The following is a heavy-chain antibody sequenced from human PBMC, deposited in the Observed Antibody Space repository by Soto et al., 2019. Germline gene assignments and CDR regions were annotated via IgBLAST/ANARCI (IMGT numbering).Heavy chain of an antibody. CDR1: GFTVSSNS. Sequence: EMQLVQSGGGLIQPGGSLRLSCAVSGFTVSSNSITWVRQAPGQGLEWVSFLHSDVSTYYVDSVKGRFVISRDNSKNTVYLQMNSLRAEDTAIYYCARELGGSWYNWFDPWGQGNLVTVSS. CDR3: ARELGGSWYNWFDP. V-gene: IGHV3-53*01. D-gene: IGHD2-15*01. J-gene: IGHJ5*02. CDR2: LHSDVST.